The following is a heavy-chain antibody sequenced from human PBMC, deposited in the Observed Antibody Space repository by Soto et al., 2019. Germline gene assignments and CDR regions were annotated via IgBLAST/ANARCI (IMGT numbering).Heavy chain of an antibody. D-gene: IGHD1-20*01. V-gene: IGHV4-38-2*01. CDR1: GYSISAAYH. J-gene: IGHJ4*02. Sequence: SETLSLTCGVSGYSISAAYHWSWIRQSPGKGLEWIGCVNYNGVTFYNPSLKSRVTMTVETSKNHFSLRLTSVTATDTAMYFCARGVTGTLDFWGQGTLVTVSS. CDR3: ARGVTGTLDF. CDR2: VNYNGVT.